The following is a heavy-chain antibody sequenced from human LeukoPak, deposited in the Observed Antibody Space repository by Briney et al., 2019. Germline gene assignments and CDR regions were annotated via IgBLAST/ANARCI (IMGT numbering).Heavy chain of an antibody. CDR3: AREFTTVIGTGAFDI. Sequence: PGGSLRLSCAASGFTFRSYEMNWVRQAPGKAPEWVSSISSSSTYKYYTDSVKGRFTISRDNAKNSLYLHMNSLRAEDTAVYYCAREFTTVIGTGAFDIWGQGTMVTVSS. D-gene: IGHD4-17*01. J-gene: IGHJ3*02. V-gene: IGHV3-21*01. CDR1: GFTFRSYE. CDR2: ISSSSTYK.